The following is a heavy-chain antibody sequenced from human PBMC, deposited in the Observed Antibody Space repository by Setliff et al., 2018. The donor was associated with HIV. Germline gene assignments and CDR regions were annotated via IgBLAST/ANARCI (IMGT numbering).Heavy chain of an antibody. CDR2: IYTSGTT. V-gene: IGHV4-4*09. CDR1: GVSISGHF. J-gene: IGHJ4*02. Sequence: PSETLSLTCFVSGVSISGHFWGWIRQPPGKGLEWIGYIYTSGTTEYNPSLDSRVTISVDTSRDQFFLNLRSVTAADTALYFCARLIHTGLLYFDYWGLGMLVNVSS. D-gene: IGHD2-8*02. CDR3: ARLIHTGLLYFDY.